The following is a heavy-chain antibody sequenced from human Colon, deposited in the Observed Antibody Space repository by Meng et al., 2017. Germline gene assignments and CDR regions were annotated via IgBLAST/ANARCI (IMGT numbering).Heavy chain of an antibody. CDR3: ARDYPGNYYDSSGHYDY. CDR1: GFTFSSYS. Sequence: GGSLRLSCAASGFTFSSYSMNWVRQAPGKGLEWVSSISSSSSYIYYADSVKGRFTISRDNAKNSLYLQMNSLRAEDTAVYYCARDYPGNYYDSSGHYDYWGQGTRVTVSS. V-gene: IGHV3-21*01. J-gene: IGHJ4*02. D-gene: IGHD3-22*01. CDR2: ISSSSSYI.